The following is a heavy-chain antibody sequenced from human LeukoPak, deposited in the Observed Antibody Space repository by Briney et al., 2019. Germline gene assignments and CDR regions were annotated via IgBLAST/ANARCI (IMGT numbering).Heavy chain of an antibody. D-gene: IGHD3-3*01. Sequence: GSVRVSCKASGYTFTSYDINWVRQAPGQGLEWMGWMNPNSGNTDYAKKLQGRVTITRTTSISTPYLDLSSLRSEDTAVYYCATDLATIFGVVTAPIYYYFGMDVWGQGTTVTVSS. CDR3: ATDLATIFGVVTAPIYYYFGMDV. CDR1: GYTFTSYD. J-gene: IGHJ6*02. V-gene: IGHV1-8*01. CDR2: MNPNSGNT.